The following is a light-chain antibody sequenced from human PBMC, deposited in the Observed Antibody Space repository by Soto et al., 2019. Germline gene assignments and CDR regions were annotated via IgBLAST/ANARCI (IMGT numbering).Light chain of an antibody. CDR3: QQLNSYPPRVT. J-gene: IGKJ4*01. CDR2: AAS. V-gene: IGKV1-9*01. CDR1: QGISSY. Sequence: IQLTQSPSSLSASVGDRVTITCRASQGISSYLAWYQQKPGKAPKLLIYAASTLQSGVPSRFSGSGSGTDFTLTISSLQSEDFATYYCQQLNSYPPRVTFGGGTKVEIK.